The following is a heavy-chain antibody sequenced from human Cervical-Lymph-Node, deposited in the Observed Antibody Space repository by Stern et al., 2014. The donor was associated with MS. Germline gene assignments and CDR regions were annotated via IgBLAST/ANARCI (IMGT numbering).Heavy chain of an antibody. CDR2: IYHSGST. V-gene: IGHV4-38-2*02. D-gene: IGHD6-19*01. CDR3: ARARAIAVAFDL. CDR1: RYSINSDYY. Sequence: QVQLQESGPGLVKPSETLSLTCTVSRYSINSDYYWGWIRQPPGKGLEWIGSIYHSGSTYYNSSLKSRVTISVDPSKNQFPLKLSSVTAADTAVYYCARARAIAVAFDLWGRGTLVTVSS. J-gene: IGHJ2*01.